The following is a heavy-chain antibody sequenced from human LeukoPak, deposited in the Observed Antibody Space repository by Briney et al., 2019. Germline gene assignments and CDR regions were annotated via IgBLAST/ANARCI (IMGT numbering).Heavy chain of an antibody. V-gene: IGHV3-48*01. Sequence: GGSLRLSCAASGFTFSSYSMNWVRQAPGKGPEWVSYISSGSNTIDHADSVRGRLDNSKNTLYLQMNSLRAEDTAVYYCARADQGNNYFDYWGQGTLVTVSS. J-gene: IGHJ4*02. CDR3: ARADQGNNYFDY. CDR1: GFTFSSYS. D-gene: IGHD2-2*01. CDR2: ISSGSNTI.